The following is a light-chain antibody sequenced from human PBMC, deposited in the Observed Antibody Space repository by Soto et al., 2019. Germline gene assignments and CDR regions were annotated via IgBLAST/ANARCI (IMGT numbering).Light chain of an antibody. J-gene: IGLJ1*01. Sequence: QSVLTQPASVSGSPGQSITISCTGTSSDVGGYNYVSWYQHRPGEAPKLMIYDVSNRPSGVSNRFSGPKSGNTASLTISGLQPEDEADYYCSSYTTSNTRQIVFGTGTRSPS. CDR3: SSYTTSNTRQIV. CDR1: SSDVGGYNY. V-gene: IGLV2-14*03. CDR2: DVS.